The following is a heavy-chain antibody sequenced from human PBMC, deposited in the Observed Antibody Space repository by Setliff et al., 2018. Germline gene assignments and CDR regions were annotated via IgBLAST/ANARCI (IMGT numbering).Heavy chain of an antibody. CDR1: GFTFSNYG. D-gene: IGHD3-16*01. CDR2: ISTSGSTI. V-gene: IGHV3-48*01. Sequence: GGSLRLSCAASGFTFSNYGMTWVRQAPGKGLEWISYISTSGSTIYYADSVKGRFTISRDKAHHSLFLQMNSLRVEDTAVYYCARLSIKSGGGPYYNYYYMDVWGKGTTVTVSS. CDR3: ARLSIKSGGGPYYNYYYMDV. J-gene: IGHJ6*03.